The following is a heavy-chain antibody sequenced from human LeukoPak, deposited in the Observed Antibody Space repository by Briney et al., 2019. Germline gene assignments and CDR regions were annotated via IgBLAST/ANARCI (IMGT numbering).Heavy chain of an antibody. V-gene: IGHV3-64*01. D-gene: IGHD6-19*01. Sequence: PGGSLRLSCAASGFTFSSYAMHWVRQAPGKGLEYVSAISSNGGSTYYANSVKGRFTISRDNSKSTLYLQMGSLRAEDMAVYYCARGGVAVAGTYFDYWGQGTLVTVSS. CDR2: ISSNGGST. J-gene: IGHJ4*02. CDR1: GFTFSSYA. CDR3: ARGGVAVAGTYFDY.